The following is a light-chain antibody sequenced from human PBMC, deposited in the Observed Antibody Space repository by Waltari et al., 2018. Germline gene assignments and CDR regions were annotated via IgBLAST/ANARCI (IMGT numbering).Light chain of an antibody. CDR1: LSSSRF. CDR2: GAT. Sequence: DIQMTQSPSSLAASVGDRVSITCRTSLSSSRFVNWYQQKPGKAPKLLIHGATSLQSGVPSRFSGSGSGTEFTLTITSLQREDLGTYYCQQSYSPPPTFGQGTKVEI. CDR3: QQSYSPPPT. J-gene: IGKJ1*01. V-gene: IGKV1-39*01.